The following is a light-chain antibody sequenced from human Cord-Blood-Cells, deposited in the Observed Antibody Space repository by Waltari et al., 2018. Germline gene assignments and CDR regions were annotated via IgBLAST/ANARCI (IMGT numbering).Light chain of an antibody. CDR2: AAS. CDR1: QSISSY. J-gene: IGKJ3*01. CDR3: QQSYSTPG. Sequence: DIQMTQSPSSLSASVGDSVTITCQASQSISSYLNWYKQKPGKAPKLLIYAASSLQSGVPSRFSGSGSGTDFTLTISSLQPEDFATYYCQQSYSTPGFGPGTKVDIK. V-gene: IGKV1-39*01.